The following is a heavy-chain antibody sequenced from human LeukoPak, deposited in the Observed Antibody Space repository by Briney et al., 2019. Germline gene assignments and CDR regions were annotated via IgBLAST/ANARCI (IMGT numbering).Heavy chain of an antibody. V-gene: IGHV1-69*01. CDR2: IIPIFGTA. D-gene: IGHD2-2*02. J-gene: IGHJ6*02. CDR3: ARVGGVVVVPAAIWGYYGMDV. Sequence: GGSLRLSCAASGFTFSSYAISWVRQAPGQGLEWMGGIIPIFGTANYAQKFQGRVTITADESTSTAYMELSSLRSEDTAVYYCARVGGVVVVPAAIWGYYGMDVWGQGTTVTVSS. CDR1: GFTFSSYA.